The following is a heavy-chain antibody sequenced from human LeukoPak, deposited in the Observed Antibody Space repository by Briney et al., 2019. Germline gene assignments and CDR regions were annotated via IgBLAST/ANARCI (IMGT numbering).Heavy chain of an antibody. D-gene: IGHD3-10*01. V-gene: IGHV1-69*05. J-gene: IGHJ4*02. Sequence: SVKVSCKASGGTFSSYAISWVRQAPGQGLEWMGRIIPIFGTANYEQKFQGRVTITTDESTSTAYMELSSLRSEDTAVYYCARDLSFYGSGSQYYFDYWGQGTLVTVSS. CDR3: ARDLSFYGSGSQYYFDY. CDR2: IIPIFGTA. CDR1: GGTFSSYA.